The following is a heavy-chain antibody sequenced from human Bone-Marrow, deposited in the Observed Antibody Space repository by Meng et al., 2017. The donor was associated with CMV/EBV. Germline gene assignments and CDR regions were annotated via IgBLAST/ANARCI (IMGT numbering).Heavy chain of an antibody. V-gene: IGHV3-21*01. CDR3: ASNRIVVVPAAMDYYYYYGMDV. D-gene: IGHD2-2*01. CDR2: ISSSSSYI. J-gene: IGHJ6*02. CDR1: GFTFSGSA. Sequence: GGSLRLSCAASGFTFSGSAMHWVRQASGKGLEWVSSISSSSSYIYYADSVKGRFTISRDNAKNSLYLQMNSLRAEDTAVYYCASNRIVVVPAAMDYYYYYGMDVWGQGTTVTVSS.